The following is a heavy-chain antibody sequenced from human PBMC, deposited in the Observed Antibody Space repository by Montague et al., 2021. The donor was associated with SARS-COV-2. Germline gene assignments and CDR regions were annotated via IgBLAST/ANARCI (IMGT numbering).Heavy chain of an antibody. J-gene: IGHJ6*02. CDR1: GDSVSSNSAA. V-gene: IGHV6-1*01. Sequence: CAISGDSVSSNSAAWNWIRQSPSRGLEWLGRPYYKYRWYNDYAXXXKXXXTIXPDTSKNQFSLQLNSVTPEDTAVYYCASGRMVPYSSSWTTLYYYYGMDVWGQGTTVTVSS. CDR2: PYYKYRWYN. D-gene: IGHD6-13*01. CDR3: ASGRMVPYSSSWTTLYYYYGMDV.